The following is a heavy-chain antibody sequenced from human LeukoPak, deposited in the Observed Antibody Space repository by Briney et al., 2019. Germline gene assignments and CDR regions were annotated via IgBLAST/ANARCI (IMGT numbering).Heavy chain of an antibody. Sequence: GGSLRLSCAASGFTFSSYGMHWVRQAPGKGLEWVAVISYDGSNKYYADSVKGRFTISRDNSKNTLYLQMNSLRAEDTAVYYCAKGPSYMAGPYYYYMDVWGKGTTVTVSS. J-gene: IGHJ6*03. CDR1: GFTFSSYG. V-gene: IGHV3-30*18. CDR3: AKGPSYMAGPYYYYMDV. CDR2: ISYDGSNK. D-gene: IGHD6-19*01.